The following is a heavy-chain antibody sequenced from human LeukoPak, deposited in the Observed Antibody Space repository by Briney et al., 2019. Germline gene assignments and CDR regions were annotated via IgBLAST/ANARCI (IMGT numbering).Heavy chain of an antibody. CDR3: AKAGDSSGWYFDY. Sequence: GGSLRLSCAASGFTFDDYAMHWVRQAPGKGLEWVSGISWNSGSIGYADSVKGRFTISRDNSRNTLYLQMNSLRAEDTAIYYCAKAGDSSGWYFDYWGQGTLVTVSS. CDR1: GFTFDDYA. CDR2: ISWNSGSI. V-gene: IGHV3-9*01. D-gene: IGHD6-19*01. J-gene: IGHJ4*02.